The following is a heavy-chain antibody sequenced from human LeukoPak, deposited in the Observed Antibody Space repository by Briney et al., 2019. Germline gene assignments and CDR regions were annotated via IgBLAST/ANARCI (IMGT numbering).Heavy chain of an antibody. CDR3: ARGAGTGTLLYYFNY. CDR1: GGSISSGSYF. D-gene: IGHD1-1*01. J-gene: IGHJ4*02. V-gene: IGHV4-61*02. CDR2: ISTSGST. Sequence: SETLSLTCTVSGGSISSGSYFWRWIRQPAGKGLDWIGRISTSGSTNYNPSLKSRVTISVDTSKNQFSLRLSSMTAADTAVYYCARGAGTGTLLYYFNYWGQGTLVTVSS.